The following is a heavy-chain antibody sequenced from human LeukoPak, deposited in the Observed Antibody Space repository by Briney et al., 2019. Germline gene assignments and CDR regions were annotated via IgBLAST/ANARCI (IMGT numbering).Heavy chain of an antibody. CDR3: ARDPPQTPSSSQGDY. CDR1: GYTFTDYY. CDR2: INPNSGDT. Sequence: ASVKVSCKASGYTFTDYYMHWVRQAPGQGLEWMGWINPNSGDTNHAQNFQGRVTLTRDTSISTAYMELSSLRSEDTAVYYCARDPPQTPSSSQGDYWGQGTLVTVSS. J-gene: IGHJ4*02. D-gene: IGHD6-6*01. V-gene: IGHV1-2*02.